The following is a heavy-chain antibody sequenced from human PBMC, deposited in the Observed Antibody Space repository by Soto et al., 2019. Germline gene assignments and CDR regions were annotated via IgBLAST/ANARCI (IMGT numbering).Heavy chain of an antibody. CDR3: ARGYYDILTGYFPY. CDR1: VFTFSSYA. V-gene: IGHV3-64*01. Sequence: GGSLRLSCAASVFTFSSYAMHWVRQAPGKGLEYVSAISSNGGSTYYANSVKGRFTISRDNSKNTLYLQMGSLRAEDMAVYYCARGYYDILTGYFPYWGQGTLVTVSS. D-gene: IGHD3-9*01. J-gene: IGHJ4*02. CDR2: ISSNGGST.